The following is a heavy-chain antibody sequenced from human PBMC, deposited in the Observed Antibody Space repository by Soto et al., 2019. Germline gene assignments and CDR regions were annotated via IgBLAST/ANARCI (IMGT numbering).Heavy chain of an antibody. V-gene: IGHV3-30*18. CDR2: ISLEGSNK. CDR1: GFNFSNFA. CDR3: ANDGATQLAARFLDY. Sequence: GGSLIVSCEASGFNFSNFAMHWVRESPGKGLEWLAIISLEGSNKYSAKSVKERFTISRDNSKSTLYLQMNNLRPEDTAVYYCANDGATQLAARFLDYWGQGP. D-gene: IGHD6-13*01. J-gene: IGHJ4*02.